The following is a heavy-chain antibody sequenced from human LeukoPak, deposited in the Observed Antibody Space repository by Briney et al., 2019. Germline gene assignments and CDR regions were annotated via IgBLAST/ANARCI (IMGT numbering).Heavy chain of an antibody. CDR2: IYYSGST. D-gene: IGHD1-26*01. V-gene: IGHV4-59*01. CDR3: AREAGDSGSPGDY. J-gene: IGHJ4*02. Sequence: SETLSLTCTVSGGSISSYYWSWIRQPPGKGLEWIGYIYYSGSTNYNPSLKSRVTISVDTSKNQFSLKLSSVTAANTAVYYCAREAGDSGSPGDYWGQGTLVTVSS. CDR1: GGSISSYY.